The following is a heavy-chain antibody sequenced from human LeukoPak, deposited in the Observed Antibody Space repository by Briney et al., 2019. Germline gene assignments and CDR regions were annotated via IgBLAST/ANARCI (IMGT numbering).Heavy chain of an antibody. D-gene: IGHD3-22*01. CDR3: ARGYSESSGRYAFHI. Sequence: GGSLRLSCAASGFTFNSHTMNWVRQAPGKGLEWVSSISGTSTYIYYADSVKGRFTISRDNAENSLYLQMNSLRAEDTAVYYCARGYSESSGRYAFHIWGRGTMVTVSS. CDR1: GFTFNSHT. J-gene: IGHJ3*02. V-gene: IGHV3-21*01. CDR2: ISGTSTYI.